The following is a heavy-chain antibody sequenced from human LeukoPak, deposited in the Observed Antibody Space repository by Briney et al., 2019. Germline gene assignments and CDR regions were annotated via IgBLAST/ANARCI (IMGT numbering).Heavy chain of an antibody. CDR3: ARFDHDGSYNYFDY. J-gene: IGHJ4*02. V-gene: IGHV5-51*01. Sequence: GESLKIPCKGSGYSFTSYWIGWVRQMPGKGLDWMGIIYPGDSDTTYSPSFQGQVIISADKSISTAYLQWSSLKASDTALYYCARFDHDGSYNYFDYWGQGTLVTVSS. CDR2: IYPGDSDT. CDR1: GYSFTSYW. D-gene: IGHD1-26*01.